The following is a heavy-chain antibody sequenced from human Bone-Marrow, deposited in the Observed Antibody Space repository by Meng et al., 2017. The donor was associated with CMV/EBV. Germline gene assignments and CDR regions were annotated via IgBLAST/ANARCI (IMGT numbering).Heavy chain of an antibody. V-gene: IGHV4-39*01. J-gene: IGHJ4*02. CDR2: IYYSGST. D-gene: IGHD3-3*01. CDR3: ARLYTVIIDRAVYYFDY. CDR1: GGSISSSSYY. Sequence: SETLSLTCTVSGGSISSSSYYWGWIRQPPGKGLEWIGSIYYSGSTYYNPSPKSRVTISVDTSKNQFPLKLSSVTAADTAVYYCARLYTVIIDRAVYYFDYWGQGTLVTVSS.